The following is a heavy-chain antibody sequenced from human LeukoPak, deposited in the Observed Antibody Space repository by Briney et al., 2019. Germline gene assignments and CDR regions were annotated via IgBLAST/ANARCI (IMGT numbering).Heavy chain of an antibody. Sequence: SETLSLTCTVSGGSISSYYWSWIRQPPGKGLEWIGYIYHSGSTYYNPSLKSRVTISVDTSQNQFSLKLSSVTAADTAVYYCARDLLVVGVVGYYYFDYWGQGTLVTVSS. D-gene: IGHD2-2*01. J-gene: IGHJ4*02. CDR2: IYHSGST. CDR3: ARDLLVVGVVGYYYFDY. CDR1: GGSISSYY. V-gene: IGHV4-59*12.